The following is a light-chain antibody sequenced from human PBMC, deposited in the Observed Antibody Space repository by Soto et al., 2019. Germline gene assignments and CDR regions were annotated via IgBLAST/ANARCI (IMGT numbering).Light chain of an antibody. CDR1: QSVSSSY. V-gene: IGKV3-20*01. Sequence: EIVLTQSPVTLSLSPGERATLSCRASQSVSSSYLAWYQQKPGQAPRLLIYGASSRATGIPDRFSGSGSGTDLTLTISRLEPEDFAVYYCQQYGSSPTWTFGQGTKVDIK. CDR3: QQYGSSPTWT. J-gene: IGKJ1*01. CDR2: GAS.